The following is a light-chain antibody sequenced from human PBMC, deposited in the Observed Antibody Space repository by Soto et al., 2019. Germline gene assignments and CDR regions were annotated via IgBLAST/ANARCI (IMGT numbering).Light chain of an antibody. CDR1: SNDVGGYNY. CDR2: KVS. Sequence: ALTQPASVFASPGQSIAISCTGTSNDVGGYNYVSWYQQHPGKAPKLMISKVSNLPSGVSNRFSVPMSGNTASMTISALQVEDEADDYCRSHTRSSTYGFGTGCKV. CDR3: RSHTRSSTYG. J-gene: IGLJ1*01. V-gene: IGLV2-14*01.